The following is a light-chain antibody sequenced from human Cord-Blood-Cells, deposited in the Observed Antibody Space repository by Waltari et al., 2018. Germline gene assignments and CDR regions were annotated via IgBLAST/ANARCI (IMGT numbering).Light chain of an antibody. J-gene: IGKJ4*01. CDR1: QSISSY. V-gene: IGKV1-39*01. CDR3: QQSYSTLLT. CDR2: AAS. Sequence: DIQMTQSPSSLSASVGDRVTITCRASQSISSYLNWYQQKPGKAPKLLIYAASSLQSGVPSRFSGSVSRTDFTLTISSLQPEDFATYYCQQSYSTLLTFGGGTKVEIK.